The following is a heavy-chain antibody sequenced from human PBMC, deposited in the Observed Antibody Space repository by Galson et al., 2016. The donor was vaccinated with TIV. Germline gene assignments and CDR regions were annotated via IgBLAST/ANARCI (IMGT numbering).Heavy chain of an antibody. D-gene: IGHD1-26*01. V-gene: IGHV3-9*01. CDR2: MTWNGNEI. J-gene: IGHJ3*01. CDR3: SRGILGVHTVAFDV. Sequence: SLRLSCAASGFTLDDFVMHWVRQAPGKGLEWVSGMTWNGNEIDYADSVRGRFTISRDSATNSLYLQMNSLRPEDTALYFCSRGILGVHTVAFDVWGQGTMVTVS. CDR1: GFTLDDFV.